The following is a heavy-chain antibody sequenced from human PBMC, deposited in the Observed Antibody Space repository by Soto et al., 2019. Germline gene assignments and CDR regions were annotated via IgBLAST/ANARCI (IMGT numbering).Heavy chain of an antibody. CDR2: IYYSGST. V-gene: IGHV4-59*01. J-gene: IGHJ4*02. CDR3: GREGRRDGYKFFDY. CDR1: GGSISSYY. D-gene: IGHD5-12*01. Sequence: SETLSLTCTVSGGSISSYYWSWIRQPPGKGLEWIGYIYYSGSTNYNPSLKSRVTISVDTSKNQFSLKLSSVTAADTAVYYCGREGRRDGYKFFDYWGQGTLVTVSS.